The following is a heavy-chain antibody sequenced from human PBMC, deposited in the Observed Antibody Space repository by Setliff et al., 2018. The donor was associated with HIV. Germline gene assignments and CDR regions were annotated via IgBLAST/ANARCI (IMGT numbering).Heavy chain of an antibody. CDR3: ARYTSKVDWFDP. CDR1: GGSISGYH. D-gene: IGHD2-2*02. V-gene: IGHV4-4*09. J-gene: IGHJ5*02. Sequence: SETLSLTCTVSGGSISGYHWNWLRQTPGKGLEWIGYIYTTGSTNYNPSLKSRVTISLDTSKNQLSLKLRSVTASDTAVYYCARYTSKVDWFDPWGQGTLVTVS. CDR2: IYTTGST.